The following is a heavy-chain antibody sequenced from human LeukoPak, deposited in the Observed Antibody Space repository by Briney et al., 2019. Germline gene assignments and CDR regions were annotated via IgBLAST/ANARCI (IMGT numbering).Heavy chain of an antibody. CDR2: IYYSGST. Sequence: SETLSLTCTVSGGSISSGGYYWSWIRQHPGKGLEWIGYIYYSGSTYYNPSLKSRVTISVDTSKNQFSLKLSSVTAADTAVYYCARSIAAADQQYYGMDVWDQGTTVTVSS. D-gene: IGHD6-13*01. V-gene: IGHV4-31*03. CDR3: ARSIAAADQQYYGMDV. J-gene: IGHJ6*02. CDR1: GGSISSGGYY.